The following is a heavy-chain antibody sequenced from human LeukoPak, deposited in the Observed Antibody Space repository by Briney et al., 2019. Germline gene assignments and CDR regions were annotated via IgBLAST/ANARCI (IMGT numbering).Heavy chain of an antibody. CDR1: GFTFSSYW. V-gene: IGHV3-9*01. D-gene: IGHD5-18*01. Sequence: GGSLRLSCAASGFTFSSYWMSWVRQAPGKGLEWVSGISWNSGSIGYADSVKGRFTISRDNAKNSLYLQMNSLRAEDTALYYCAKGNRGYSYGYMDYWGQGTLVTVTS. CDR2: ISWNSGSI. J-gene: IGHJ4*02. CDR3: AKGNRGYSYGYMDY.